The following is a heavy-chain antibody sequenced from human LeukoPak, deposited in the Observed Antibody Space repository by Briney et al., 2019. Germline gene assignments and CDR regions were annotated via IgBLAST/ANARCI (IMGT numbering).Heavy chain of an antibody. CDR3: ARDVNWFDS. CDR2: TYYRSKWYN. V-gene: IGHV6-1*01. Sequence: SQTLSLTCAISGDSVSTRSAAWNWIRPSPSRGLEWLGKTYYRSKWYNDYAVSVKGRITVKADTSKNQFSLQLNSVTPEDTAVYFCARDVNWFDSWGQGTLVTVSS. CDR1: GDSVSTRSAA. J-gene: IGHJ5*01.